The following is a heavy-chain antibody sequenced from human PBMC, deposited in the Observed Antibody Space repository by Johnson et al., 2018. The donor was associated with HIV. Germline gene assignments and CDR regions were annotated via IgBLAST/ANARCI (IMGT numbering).Heavy chain of an antibody. CDR1: GFTFSSYA. Sequence: MQLVESGGGLVQPGGSLRLSCAASGFTFSSYAMSWVRQAPGKGLEWVSAISGSGGSTYYADSVKGRFTISRDNSKNTLYLQMSSLRVEDTAVYYCARDLVGVVAAAGPVGDASDIWGQGTMVTVSS. V-gene: IGHV3-23*04. J-gene: IGHJ3*02. CDR3: ARDLVGVVAAAGPVGDASDI. D-gene: IGHD6-13*01. CDR2: ISGSGGST.